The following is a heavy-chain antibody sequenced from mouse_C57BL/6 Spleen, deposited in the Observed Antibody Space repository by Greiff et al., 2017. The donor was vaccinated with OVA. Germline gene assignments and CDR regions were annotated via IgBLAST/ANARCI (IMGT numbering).Heavy chain of an antibody. Sequence: QVQLQLSGAELVKPGASVKLSCKASGYTFTEYTILWVKQRSGQGLEWIGWFYPGSGSIKYNEKFKDKATLTADKSSSTVYMELSRLTSEDSAVYFCARHAPYYYGSSYGYFDVWGTGTTVTVSS. CDR3: ARHAPYYYGSSYGYFDV. CDR2: FYPGSGSI. J-gene: IGHJ1*03. CDR1: GYTFTEYT. V-gene: IGHV1-62-2*01. D-gene: IGHD1-1*01.